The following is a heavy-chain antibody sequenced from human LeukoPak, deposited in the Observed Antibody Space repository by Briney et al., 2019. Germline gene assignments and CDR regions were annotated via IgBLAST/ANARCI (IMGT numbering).Heavy chain of an antibody. Sequence: ASVKVSCKASGYTFTGHYMHWVRQAPGQGLEWMGWINPNSGGTNYAKKFQGRVTMTRDTSISPAYMELSRLRSDDTAVYYCARYCSGGSCQANDGFDIWGQGTMVTVSS. J-gene: IGHJ3*02. CDR1: GYTFTGHY. CDR3: ARYCSGGSCQANDGFDI. CDR2: INPNSGGT. D-gene: IGHD2-15*01. V-gene: IGHV1-2*02.